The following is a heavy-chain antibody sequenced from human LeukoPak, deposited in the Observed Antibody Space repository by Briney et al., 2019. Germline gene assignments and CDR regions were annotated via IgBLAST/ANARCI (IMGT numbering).Heavy chain of an antibody. Sequence: GGSLRLSCAASGFTFSSYGMHWVRQAPGKGLEWVVVISYDGSNKYYADSVKGRFTISRDNSKNTLYLQMNSLRAEDTAVYYCAKAGYCSGGSCYWFDYWGQGTLVTVSS. J-gene: IGHJ4*02. CDR1: GFTFSSYG. V-gene: IGHV3-30*18. CDR2: ISYDGSNK. D-gene: IGHD2-15*01. CDR3: AKAGYCSGGSCYWFDY.